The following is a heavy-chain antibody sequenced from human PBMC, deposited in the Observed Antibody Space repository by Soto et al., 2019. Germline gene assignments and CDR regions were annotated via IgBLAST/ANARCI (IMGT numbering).Heavy chain of an antibody. Sequence: SETLSLTCTVSGGSISSYYWSWIRQPPGKGLEWIGYIYYSGSTNYNPSLKSRVTISVDTSKNQFSLKLSSVTAADTAVYYCARSHFWSGDHVNWFDPWGQGTLVTVSS. V-gene: IGHV4-59*01. CDR3: ARSHFWSGDHVNWFDP. CDR2: IYYSGST. J-gene: IGHJ5*02. CDR1: GGSISSYY. D-gene: IGHD3-3*02.